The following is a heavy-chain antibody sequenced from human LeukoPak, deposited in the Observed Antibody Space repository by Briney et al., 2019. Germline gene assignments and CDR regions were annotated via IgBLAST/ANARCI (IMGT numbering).Heavy chain of an antibody. CDR2: IYTSGST. Sequence: SETLSLTCTVSGGSISSYYWSWIRQPAGKGLEWIGRIYTSGSTNYNPSLKSRVTMSVDTSRNQFSLKLSSVTAADTAVYYCAREGPQVVPADYWGQGTLVTVSS. J-gene: IGHJ4*02. CDR3: AREGPQVVPADY. D-gene: IGHD2-2*01. V-gene: IGHV4-4*07. CDR1: GGSISSYY.